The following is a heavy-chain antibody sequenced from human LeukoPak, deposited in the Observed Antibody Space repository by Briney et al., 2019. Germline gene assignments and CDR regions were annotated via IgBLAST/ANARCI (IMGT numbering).Heavy chain of an antibody. CDR3: AKDPERVYYDSSVYGYFDY. J-gene: IGHJ4*02. CDR2: ISGSGGST. CDR1: GFTFSSYA. D-gene: IGHD3-22*01. Sequence: QAGGSLRLSCAASGFTFSSYAMSWVRQAPGKGLEWVSAISGSGGSTYYADSVKGRFTISRDNSKNTLYLQMNSLRAEDTAVYYCAKDPERVYYDSSVYGYFDYWGQGTLVTVSS. V-gene: IGHV3-23*01.